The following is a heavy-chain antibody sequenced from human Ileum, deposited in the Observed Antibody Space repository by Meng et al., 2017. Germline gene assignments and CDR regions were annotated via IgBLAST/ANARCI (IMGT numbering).Heavy chain of an antibody. J-gene: IGHJ4*02. V-gene: IGHV1-3*01. CDR1: GYTFINNA. CDR2: INAGIGDT. Sequence: QVQLVQSGAEVNKPGASVKVSCKASGYTFINNALHWMRQAPGQSLEWVGWINAGIGDTKYSQNLQGRVTITRDTSASTTYMELRSLKSEDTATYYCARDRGATYSFDYWGQGTLVTVSS. D-gene: IGHD1-26*01. CDR3: ARDRGATYSFDY.